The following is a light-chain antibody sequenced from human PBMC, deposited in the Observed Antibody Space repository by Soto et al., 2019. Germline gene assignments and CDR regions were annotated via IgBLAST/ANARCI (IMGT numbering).Light chain of an antibody. J-gene: IGLJ2*01. V-gene: IGLV2-11*01. Sequence: QSALTQPRSVSGSPGQSVTISCTGTSGDVGGYNFVSWYQQHPGKVPTLVIFDVSHRPSGVPDRFSGSKSGNTASLTISGLQAEDEADYYCCSYGGSYTWVFGGGTKPTVL. CDR3: CSYGGSYTWV. CDR2: DVS. CDR1: SGDVGGYNF.